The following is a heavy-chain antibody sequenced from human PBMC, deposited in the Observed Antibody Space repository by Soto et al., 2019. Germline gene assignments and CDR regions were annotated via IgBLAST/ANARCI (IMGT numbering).Heavy chain of an antibody. CDR2: IRSKAYGGTT. J-gene: IGHJ4*02. V-gene: IGHV3-49*03. CDR3: TRDQRDDYVWGSYRHFDY. D-gene: IGHD3-16*02. Sequence: GGSLRLSCTASGFTFGDYAMSWFRQAPGKGLEWVGFIRSKAYGGTTEYAASVKGRFTISRDDSKSIAYLQMNSLKTEDTAVYYCTRDQRDDYVWGSYRHFDYWGQGTLVTVSS. CDR1: GFTFGDYA.